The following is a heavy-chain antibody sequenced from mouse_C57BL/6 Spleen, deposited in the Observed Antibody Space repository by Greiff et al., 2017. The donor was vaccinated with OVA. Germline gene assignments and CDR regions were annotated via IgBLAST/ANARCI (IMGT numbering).Heavy chain of an antibody. V-gene: IGHV5-6*01. CDR3: ARQGPMDY. CDR2: VSSGGSYT. J-gene: IGHJ4*01. Sequence: EVQLVESGGDLVKPGGSLKLSCAASGFTFSSYGMSWVRQTPDKRLEWVATVSSGGSYTYYPDSVKGRFTISRDNAKNTLYLQMSSLKSEDTAMYYCARQGPMDYWGQGTSVTVSS. CDR1: GFTFSSYG.